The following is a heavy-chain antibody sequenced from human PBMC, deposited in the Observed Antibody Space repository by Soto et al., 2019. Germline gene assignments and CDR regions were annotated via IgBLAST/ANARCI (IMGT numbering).Heavy chain of an antibody. V-gene: IGHV3-53*01. CDR1: GFTARHHH. J-gene: IGHJ3*02. CDR3: ISPPGMQIWRESGFDI. CDR2: LYEGGST. D-gene: IGHD5-18*01. Sequence: EVHLVESGGHLIQPGGSLRLSCAASGFTARHHHMSWVRQAPGKGLEWVSVLYEGGSTYYADSVQGRFTMSRDDSKNTLYLQMNTLKAEDTAVYYCISPPGMQIWRESGFDIWGPGTRVTVSS.